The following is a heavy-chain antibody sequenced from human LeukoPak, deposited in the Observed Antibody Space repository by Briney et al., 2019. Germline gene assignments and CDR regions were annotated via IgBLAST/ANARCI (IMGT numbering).Heavy chain of an antibody. CDR3: ARGHGSSWTFEY. D-gene: IGHD6-13*01. Sequence: SETLSLTCTVSGGSISSYYWSWVRQPPGKGLERIGFIFYSGSTNYNPSLQSRVTISLDMSNNQFSLRLTSVTAADTAVYYCARGHGSSWTFEYWGQGPLVTVSS. J-gene: IGHJ4*02. CDR1: GGSISSYY. V-gene: IGHV4-59*01. CDR2: IFYSGST.